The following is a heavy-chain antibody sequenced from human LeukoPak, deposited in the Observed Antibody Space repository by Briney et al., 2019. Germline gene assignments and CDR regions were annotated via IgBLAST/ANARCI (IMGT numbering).Heavy chain of an antibody. CDR3: AKSVVARGRNYFAY. CDR2: ISGSGGST. V-gene: IGHV3-23*01. J-gene: IGHJ4*02. CDR1: GFTFSSYA. Sequence: GGSLRLSCAAPGFTFSSYAMSWVRQAPGKGLGWVSAISGSGGSTYYADSVKGRFTISRDNSKNTLYLQMNSLRAEDTAVYYCAKSVVARGRNYFAYGGQGPLVTVSS. D-gene: IGHD5-12*01.